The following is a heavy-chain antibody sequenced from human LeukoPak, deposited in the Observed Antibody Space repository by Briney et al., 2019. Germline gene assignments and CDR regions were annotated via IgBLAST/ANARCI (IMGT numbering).Heavy chain of an antibody. CDR2: ISGSGGST. CDR1: GFTFSSYA. J-gene: IGHJ4*02. V-gene: IGHV3-23*01. D-gene: IGHD3-10*01. Sequence: GGSLRLSCAASGFTFSSYAMSWVRQAPGKGLEWASAISGSGGSTYYADSVKGRFTISRDNSKNTLYLQMNSLRAEDTAVYYCAKDVRGIAMVRGVITPGYWGQGTLVTVSS. CDR3: AKDVRGIAMVRGVITPGY.